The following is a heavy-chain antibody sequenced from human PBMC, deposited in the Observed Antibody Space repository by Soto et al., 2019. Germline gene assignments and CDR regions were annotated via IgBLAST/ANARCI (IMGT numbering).Heavy chain of an antibody. J-gene: IGHJ4*02. D-gene: IGHD3-10*01. CDR3: ARHYGQEVGPY. V-gene: IGHV4-39*01. CDR1: GGSISSSSYY. CDR2: FYYSGST. Sequence: PSETLSLTCTVSGGSISSSSYYWGWIRQPPGKGLEWIGSFYYSGSTYYNPSLKSRVTISVDTSKNQFSLKLSSVTAADTALYYFARHYGQEVGPYWSQGTLVTVS.